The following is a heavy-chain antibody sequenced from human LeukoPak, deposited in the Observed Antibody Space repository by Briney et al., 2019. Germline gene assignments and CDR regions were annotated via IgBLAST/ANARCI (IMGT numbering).Heavy chain of an antibody. CDR1: GGSISSSNW. CDR2: IYHSGIT. Sequence: SETLSLTCAVSGGSISSSNWWSWVRQPPGKGLEWIGEIYHSGITYYSPSLKSRVTMSVDTSKNQFSLILASVTAADTAVYYCARDSRTSSGYFDYWGQGTPVSVSS. V-gene: IGHV4-4*02. CDR3: ARDSRTSSGYFDY. J-gene: IGHJ4*02. D-gene: IGHD3-22*01.